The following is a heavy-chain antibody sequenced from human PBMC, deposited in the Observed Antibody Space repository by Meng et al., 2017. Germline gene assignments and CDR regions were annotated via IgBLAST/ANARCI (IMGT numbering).Heavy chain of an antibody. CDR2: IIPIFGTA. CDR1: GGTFSSYA. CDR3: ASTTTIFDQIFDY. D-gene: IGHD3-3*01. Sequence: SVKVSCKASGGTFSSYAISWVRQAPGQGLEWMGGIIPIFGTANYAQKFQGRVTITADKSTSTAYMELSSLRSEDTAVYYCASTTTIFDQIFDYWGQGTLVTVSS. J-gene: IGHJ4*02. V-gene: IGHV1-69*06.